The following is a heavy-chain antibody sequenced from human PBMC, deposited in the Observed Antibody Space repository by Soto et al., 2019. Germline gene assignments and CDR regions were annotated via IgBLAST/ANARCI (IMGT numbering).Heavy chain of an antibody. Sequence: GGSLRLSCAASGFTFSSYGMHWVRQAPGKGLEWVSFIRCNSSNIYYADSVKGRFTISRDNAKNSLYLQMNSLRAEDTAVYYCARDFGYYGSGSYYDYWGQGTLVTVSS. CDR1: GFTFSSYG. V-gene: IGHV3-21*01. J-gene: IGHJ4*02. D-gene: IGHD3-10*01. CDR3: ARDFGYYGSGSYYDY. CDR2: IRCNSSNI.